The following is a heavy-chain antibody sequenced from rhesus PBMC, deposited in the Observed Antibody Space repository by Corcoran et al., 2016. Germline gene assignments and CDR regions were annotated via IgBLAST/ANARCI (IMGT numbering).Heavy chain of an antibody. D-gene: IGHD2-27*01. CDR3: AKGRGYCSGIYCYRGYGLDS. Sequence: EVQLVESGGGLAKPGGSLRLSCAASGFTFSSYWMNWVRQAPGKGLEWVSAIKCGWGSTYYADSVKGRFTISRDNSKNTLSLQMNSLRAEDTAVYYCAKGRGYCSGIYCYRGYGLDSWGQGVVVTVSS. CDR2: IKCGWGST. CDR1: GFTFSSYW. J-gene: IGHJ6*01. V-gene: IGHV3S25*01.